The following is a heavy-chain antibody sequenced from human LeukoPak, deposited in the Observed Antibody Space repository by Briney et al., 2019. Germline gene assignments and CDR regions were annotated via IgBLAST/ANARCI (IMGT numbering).Heavy chain of an antibody. D-gene: IGHD3-22*01. CDR3: ARTITPDSSGYYYEAGYFDL. Sequence: ESLKISRKGSGYRFTSYWLGWVRQMPGKGLELMGINYPGDSDTRYSPSFQGQVTISADKSITTAYLPRTRLQASDTAMYYCARTITPDSSGYYYEAGYFDLWGRSTLVTVSS. CDR1: GYRFTSYW. J-gene: IGHJ2*01. V-gene: IGHV5-51*01. CDR2: NYPGDSDT.